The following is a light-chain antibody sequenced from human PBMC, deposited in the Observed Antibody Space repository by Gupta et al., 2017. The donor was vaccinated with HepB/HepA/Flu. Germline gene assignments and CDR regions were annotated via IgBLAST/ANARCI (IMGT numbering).Light chain of an antibody. CDR3: QQRSSGLT. CDR1: QSVSNY. J-gene: IGKJ4*01. Sequence: IVLTQSPATLSFSPGDRATLPCRSSQSVSNYFTWYQQQPGQAPRLLIYDASNMATGIPARFSGSGFETDFTLTIISPEHEDFASYYLQQRSSGLTFGGGTKVELK. V-gene: IGKV3-11*01. CDR2: DAS.